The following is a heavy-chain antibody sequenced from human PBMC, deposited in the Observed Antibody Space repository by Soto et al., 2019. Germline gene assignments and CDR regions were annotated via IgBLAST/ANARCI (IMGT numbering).Heavy chain of an antibody. CDR3: AAGVVNSYAGGFDY. V-gene: IGHV1-58*01. J-gene: IGHJ4*02. Sequence: GASVKVSCKASGFTFTSSAVQWVRQARGQRLEWIGWIVVGSGNTNYAQKFQERVTITRDMSTSTAYMELSSLRSEDTAVYYCAAGVVNSYAGGFDYWGQGTLVTVSS. D-gene: IGHD3-3*01. CDR2: IVVGSGNT. CDR1: GFTFTSSA.